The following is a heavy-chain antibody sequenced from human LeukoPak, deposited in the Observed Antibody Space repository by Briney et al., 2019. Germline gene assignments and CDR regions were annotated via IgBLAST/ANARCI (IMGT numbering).Heavy chain of an antibody. CDR3: MRHSISIVRGYDFDP. Sequence: GASVKVSCKASGGTFSSYAISWVRQAPGQGLEWMGRIIPILGIANYAQKFQGRVTITADKSTSTAYMELTSLRSEDTAVYYCMRHSISIVRGYDFDPWGQGTLVTVTS. J-gene: IGHJ5*02. D-gene: IGHD3-10*01. V-gene: IGHV1-69*04. CDR2: IIPILGIA. CDR1: GGTFSSYA.